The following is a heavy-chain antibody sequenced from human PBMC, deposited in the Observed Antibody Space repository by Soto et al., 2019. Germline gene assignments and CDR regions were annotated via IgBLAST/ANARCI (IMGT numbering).Heavy chain of an antibody. CDR2: MNPNSGNT. D-gene: IGHD1-26*01. J-gene: IGHJ6*02. CDR3: ELRYYYGMDV. V-gene: IGHV1-8*02. Sequence: GASVKVSCKASGGTFSSYAISWVRQAPGQGLEWMGWMNPNSGNTGYAQKFQGRVTMTRNTSISTAYMELSSLRSEDTAVYYCELRYYYGMDVWGQGTTVTVSS. CDR1: GGTFSSYA.